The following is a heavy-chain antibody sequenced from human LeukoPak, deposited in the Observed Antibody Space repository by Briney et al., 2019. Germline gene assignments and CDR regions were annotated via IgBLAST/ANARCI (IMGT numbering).Heavy chain of an antibody. J-gene: IGHJ4*02. D-gene: IGHD1-26*01. CDR3: ARGRYSGSHAVSPFDY. CDR2: IYTSGST. V-gene: IGHV4-4*07. Sequence: SETLSLTCTVSGGSISSYYWSWLRQPAGKGLEWIGRIYTSGSTNYNPSLKSRVTMSVDTSKNQFSLKLSSVTAADTAVYYCARGRYSGSHAVSPFDYWGQGTLVTVSS. CDR1: GGSISSYY.